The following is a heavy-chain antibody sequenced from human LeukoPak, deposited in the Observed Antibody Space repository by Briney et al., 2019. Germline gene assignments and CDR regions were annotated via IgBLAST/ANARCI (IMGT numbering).Heavy chain of an antibody. Sequence: GGSLRLSCAASGFTFSNAWMSWVRQAPGKGLEWVSAISGSGGSTYYADSVKGRFTISRDNSKNTLYLQMNSLRAEDTAVYYCAKGGYYYDSSGYYYGDYWGQGTLVTVSS. CDR3: AKGGYYYDSSGYYYGDY. CDR2: ISGSGGST. J-gene: IGHJ4*02. V-gene: IGHV3-23*01. CDR1: GFTFSNAW. D-gene: IGHD3-22*01.